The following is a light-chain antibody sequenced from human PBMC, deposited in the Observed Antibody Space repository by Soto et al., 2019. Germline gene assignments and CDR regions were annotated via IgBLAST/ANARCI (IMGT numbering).Light chain of an antibody. V-gene: IGLV2-23*02. CDR3: CSYAGSSTPLI. CDR1: SSDVGSYNL. Sequence: QSVLTQPASVSGSPGQSITISCTGTSSDVGSYNLVSWYQQHPGKAPKLMIYEVSKRPSGVSNRFSGSKSGNTASLTIPGLQAEDEADYYCCSYAGSSTPLIFGTGTKVTVL. J-gene: IGLJ1*01. CDR2: EVS.